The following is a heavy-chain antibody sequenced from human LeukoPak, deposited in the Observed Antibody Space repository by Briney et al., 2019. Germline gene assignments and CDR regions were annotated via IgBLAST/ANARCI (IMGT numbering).Heavy chain of an antibody. J-gene: IGHJ4*02. Sequence: GGSLRLSCAASGLTLSIYGTQWVSQAPGRGLEWEAVISYDGSNKYYAGSVTGRLTISRDNSKNTLYLQMNSLRAEDPAVYYCAKDPAGAPEYYFDYWGEGTLVTVSS. CDR3: AKDPAGAPEYYFDY. V-gene: IGHV3-30*18. D-gene: IGHD1-14*01. CDR1: GLTLSIYG. CDR2: ISYDGSNK.